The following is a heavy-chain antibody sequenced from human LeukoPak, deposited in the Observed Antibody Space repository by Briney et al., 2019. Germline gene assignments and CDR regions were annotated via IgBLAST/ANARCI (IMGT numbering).Heavy chain of an antibody. V-gene: IGHV4-39*01. CDR3: ASRSRIQLWLSVFES. D-gene: IGHD5-18*01. CDR1: GGAISSSSYY. Sequence: SETLSLTCTVSGGAISSSSYYWGWIRQPPGKVRVWIGSIYDSGSTYYNPALKRRVTISVDTANDQFSLKLSSVTTADTTVLFCASRSRIQLWLSVFESWGQGTLVTVSS. J-gene: IGHJ4*02. CDR2: IYDSGST.